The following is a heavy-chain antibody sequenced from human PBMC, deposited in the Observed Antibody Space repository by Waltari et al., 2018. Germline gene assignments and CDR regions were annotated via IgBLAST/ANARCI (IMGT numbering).Heavy chain of an antibody. J-gene: IGHJ4*02. V-gene: IGHV3-23*01. CDR1: GFTFSCYA. CDR2: MSGSGVST. D-gene: IGHD3-22*01. Sequence: EVQLLESGGGLVQPGGPLRLSCAASGFTFSCYAMSWVRQAPGKGMEWVSAMSGSGVSTNSADSVKGRFTISRDNSKNTLYLQMNSLRAEDTAVYYCAKFPVYYYDSSGYLDYWGQGTLVTVSS. CDR3: AKFPVYYYDSSGYLDY.